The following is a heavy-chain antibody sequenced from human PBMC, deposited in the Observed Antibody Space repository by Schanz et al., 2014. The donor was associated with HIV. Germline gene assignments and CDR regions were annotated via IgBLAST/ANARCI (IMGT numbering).Heavy chain of an antibody. V-gene: IGHV3-7*01. J-gene: IGHJ4*02. CDR2: IKQDGGEK. CDR3: ARDSGPGSY. CDR1: GFTFSSFG. D-gene: IGHD3-10*01. Sequence: VQLVESGGGVVQPGRSLRLSCEASGFTFSSFGMHWVRQVPGKGLEWVASIKQDGGEKHYVASVKGRFTISRDNVKNSLYLQMSSLRAEDTAVYYCARDSGPGSYWGQGTLVTVSS.